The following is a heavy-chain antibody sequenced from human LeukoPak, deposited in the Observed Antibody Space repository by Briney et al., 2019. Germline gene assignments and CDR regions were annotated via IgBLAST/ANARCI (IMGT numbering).Heavy chain of an antibody. D-gene: IGHD2-2*01. CDR1: GFTFSGYS. J-gene: IGHJ4*02. CDR2: ISSSSSTI. V-gene: IGHV3-48*01. Sequence: GGSLRLSCAASGFTFSGYSMNWVRQAPGKGLEWVSYISSSSSTIYYADSVKGRFTISRDNAKNSLYLQMNSLRAEDTAVYYCAKDCSSTSCYRWGQGTLVTVSS. CDR3: AKDCSSTSCYR.